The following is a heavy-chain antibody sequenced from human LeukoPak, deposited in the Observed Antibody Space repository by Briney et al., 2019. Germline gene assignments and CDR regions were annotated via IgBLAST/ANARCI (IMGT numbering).Heavy chain of an antibody. D-gene: IGHD2-15*01. CDR1: GGSISSGGFY. V-gene: IGHV4-31*03. CDR3: AYSGGSYFDY. J-gene: IGHJ4*02. CDR2: IYYSGST. Sequence: SQTLSLTCTVSGGSISSGGFYWSWIRQHPGKGLEWIGYIYYSGSTYYNPSLKSRVTISVDTSKNHFSLKLSSVTAADRAVYYCAYSGGSYFDYWGLGTLVTVSS.